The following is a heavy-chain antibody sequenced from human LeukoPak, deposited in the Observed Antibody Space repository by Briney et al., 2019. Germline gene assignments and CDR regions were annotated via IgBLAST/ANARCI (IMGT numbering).Heavy chain of an antibody. J-gene: IGHJ6*03. D-gene: IGHD3-10*01. V-gene: IGHV4-59*01. Sequence: SETLSLTCTVSGGSISSYYWSWIRQPPGKGLEWIGYIYYSGSTNYNPSLKSRVTISVDTSKNQFSLKLSSVTAADTAVYYCASRMVQGVIEDYYYMDVWGKGTTVTVSS. CDR1: GGSISSYY. CDR3: ASRMVQGVIEDYYYMDV. CDR2: IYYSGST.